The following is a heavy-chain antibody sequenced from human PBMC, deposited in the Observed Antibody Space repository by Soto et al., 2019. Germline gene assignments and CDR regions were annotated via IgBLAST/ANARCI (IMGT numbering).Heavy chain of an antibody. CDR2: MNPNSGNT. CDR1: GYTFTSYD. D-gene: IGHD6-13*01. Sequence: GASVKDSCMASGYTFTSYDINWVRQATGQGLEWMGWMNPNSGNTGYAQKFQGRVTMTRNTSISTAYMELSSLRSEDTVVYYCARGYDSSSWSNAFDIWGQGTMVTVSS. J-gene: IGHJ3*02. V-gene: IGHV1-8*01. CDR3: ARGYDSSSWSNAFDI.